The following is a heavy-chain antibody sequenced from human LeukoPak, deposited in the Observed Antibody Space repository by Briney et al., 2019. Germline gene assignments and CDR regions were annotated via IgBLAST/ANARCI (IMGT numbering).Heavy chain of an antibody. V-gene: IGHV4-59*01. CDR3: ARVSGGYYYGRDYYFDY. J-gene: IGHJ4*02. Sequence: SETLSLTCTVSGGSISSYYWSWIRQPPGKGLEWIGYIYYSGSTNYNPSLKSRVTISVDTSKNQFSLKLSSVTAADTAVYYCARVSGGYYYGRDYYFDYWGQGTLVTVSS. CDR1: GGSISSYY. CDR2: IYYSGST. D-gene: IGHD3-22*01.